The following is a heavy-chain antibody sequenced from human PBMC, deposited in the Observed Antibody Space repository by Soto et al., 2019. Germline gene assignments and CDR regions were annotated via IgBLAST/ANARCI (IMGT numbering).Heavy chain of an antibody. J-gene: IGHJ5*02. CDR2: ISPGSRYP. V-gene: IGHV3-11*06. CDR3: VRGGGGGLFDP. CDR1: GFTFGDSY. Sequence: QVQLVESGGGLVPPGGSLRLSCAGSGFTFGDSYMSWIRQAPGKGLEWLSYISPGSRYPAYADPVKGRFTISRDNAKRSLYLQMMSLTAEDTGIYYCVRGGGGGLFDPWGQGTMVTVSS. D-gene: IGHD2-15*01.